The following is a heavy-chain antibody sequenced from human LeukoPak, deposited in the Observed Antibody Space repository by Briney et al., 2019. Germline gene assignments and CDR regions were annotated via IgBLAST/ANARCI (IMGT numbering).Heavy chain of an antibody. D-gene: IGHD6-19*01. CDR3: ARHVSPVAGPDYYFDH. V-gene: IGHV4-39*01. CDR2: IYYSGST. CDR1: GDSISSTNYY. J-gene: IGHJ4*02. Sequence: SETLSLTCTVSGDSISSTNYYWGWIRQPPGKGLEWIGSIYYSGSTYYNPSLKSRVTISVDTSRNQFSVKLNSVTAADTAVYYCARHVSPVAGPDYYFDHWGQGTLVTVSS.